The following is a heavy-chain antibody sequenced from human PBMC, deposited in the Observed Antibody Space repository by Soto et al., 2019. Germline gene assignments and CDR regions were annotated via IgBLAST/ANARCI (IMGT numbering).Heavy chain of an antibody. CDR1: GFTFSSYG. CDR3: AKEKAETFNYYYGMDV. D-gene: IGHD6-13*01. CDR2: ISYDGSNK. Sequence: GGSLRLSCAASGFTFSSYGMHWVRQAPGKGLEWVAVISYDGSNKYYADSVKGRFTISRDNSKNTLYLQMNSLRAEDTAVYYCAKEKAETFNYYYGMDVWGQGTTVTVSS. V-gene: IGHV3-30*18. J-gene: IGHJ6*02.